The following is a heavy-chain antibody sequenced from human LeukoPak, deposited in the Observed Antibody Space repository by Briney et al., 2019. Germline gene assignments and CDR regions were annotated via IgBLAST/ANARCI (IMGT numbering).Heavy chain of an antibody. Sequence: GGSLRLSCAASGFTFNSYSMNWFRQAPGKGLEWVSSISSSSSYIYYADSVKGRFTISRDNAKNSLYLQMNSLRAEDTAVYYCARDGEGGEWLSYWGQGTLVTVSS. V-gene: IGHV3-21*01. D-gene: IGHD3-3*01. CDR3: ARDGEGGEWLSY. J-gene: IGHJ4*02. CDR2: ISSSSSYI. CDR1: GFTFNSYS.